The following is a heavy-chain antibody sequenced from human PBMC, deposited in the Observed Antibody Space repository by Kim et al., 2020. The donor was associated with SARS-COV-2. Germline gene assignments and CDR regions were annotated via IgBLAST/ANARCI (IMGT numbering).Heavy chain of an antibody. D-gene: IGHD3-10*01. V-gene: IGHV4-59*08. CDR1: GGSISSYY. CDR3: ARLPAPLQFGEGVYYYYYGMDV. J-gene: IGHJ6*02. CDR2: IYYSGST. Sequence: SETLSLTCTVSGGSISSYYWSWIRQPPGKGLEWIGYIYYSGSTNYNPSLKSRVTISVDTSKNQFSLKLSSVTAADTAVYYCARLPAPLQFGEGVYYYYYGMDVWGQGTTVTVSS.